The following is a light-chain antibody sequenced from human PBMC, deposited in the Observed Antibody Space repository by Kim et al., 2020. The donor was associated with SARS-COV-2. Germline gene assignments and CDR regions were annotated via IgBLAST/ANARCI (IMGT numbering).Light chain of an antibody. CDR1: SLRSYY. CDR3: NSRDSIGNHPVV. CDR2: GKN. V-gene: IGLV3-19*01. J-gene: IGLJ2*01. Sequence: SSELTQDPAVSVALGQTVRITCQGDSLRSYYASWYQQKPGQAPVLVIYGKNNRPSGIPDRFSGSSSGNTASLTITGAQAEAEADYYCNSRDSIGNHPVVF.